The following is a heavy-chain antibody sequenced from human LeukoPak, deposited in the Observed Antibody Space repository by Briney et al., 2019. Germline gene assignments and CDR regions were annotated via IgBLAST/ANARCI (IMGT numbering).Heavy chain of an antibody. CDR1: GFTFSSYA. V-gene: IGHV3-30-3*01. Sequence: PGGSLRLSCAASGFTFSSYAMHWVRQAPGKGLEWVAVISYDGSNKYYADSVKGRFTISRDNSKNTLYLQMNSLRAEDTAVYYCARPYSTIWSGYYNYFDYWGQGTLVTVSS. J-gene: IGHJ4*02. CDR3: ARPYSTIWSGYYNYFDY. D-gene: IGHD3-3*01. CDR2: ISYDGSNK.